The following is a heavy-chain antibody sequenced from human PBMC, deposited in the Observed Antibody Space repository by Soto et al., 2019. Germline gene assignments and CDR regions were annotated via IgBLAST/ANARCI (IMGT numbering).Heavy chain of an antibody. CDR3: ARAFTRYNWNFRDDAFDI. V-gene: IGHV1-2*02. D-gene: IGHD1-7*01. Sequence: SVKVSCKASGYTFTRYYMHALRQAPGQGREWMGGSNPNSGGTNYAQKFQGRVTMTRDTFISTAYKELSTLRSDDKAVYYCARAFTRYNWNFRDDAFDIWGQGTMVTVSS. CDR1: GYTFTRYY. J-gene: IGHJ3*02. CDR2: SNPNSGGT.